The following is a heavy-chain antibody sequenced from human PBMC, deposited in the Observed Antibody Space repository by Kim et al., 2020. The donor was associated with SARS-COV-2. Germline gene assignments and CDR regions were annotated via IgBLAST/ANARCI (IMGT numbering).Heavy chain of an antibody. CDR3: ARITGGWHFDY. D-gene: IGHD6-19*01. CDR2: ISNSVSTI. Sequence: GGSLRLSCAASGFTFSSYEMNWVRQAPGKGLEWVSYISNSVSTIYYADSVEGRFTISRDNAKNSLYLQMNSLRAEDTAFYYCARITGGWHFDYWGQGTLV. V-gene: IGHV3-48*03. J-gene: IGHJ4*02. CDR1: GFTFSSYE.